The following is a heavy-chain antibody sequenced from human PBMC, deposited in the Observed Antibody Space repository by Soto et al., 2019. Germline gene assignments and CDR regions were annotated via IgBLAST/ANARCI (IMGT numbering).Heavy chain of an antibody. J-gene: IGHJ4*02. Sequence: LVNPTQTLTLTCTFSGFSLSTSGVSVGWIRQPPGKALEWLALIYWDDDKRYSPSLKTRLTITKDTSKNQVVLTMTNMDPVDTATYYCALRVLFSSSSGYFDYWGQGTLVTVSS. CDR1: GFSLSTSGVS. CDR2: IYWDDDK. V-gene: IGHV2-5*02. CDR3: ALRVLFSSSSGYFDY. D-gene: IGHD6-6*01.